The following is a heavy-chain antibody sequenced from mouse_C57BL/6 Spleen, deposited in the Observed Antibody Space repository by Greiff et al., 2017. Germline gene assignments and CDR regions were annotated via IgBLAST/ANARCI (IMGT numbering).Heavy chain of an antibody. CDR2: IDPENGDT. Sequence: VQLKESGAELVRPGASVKLSCTASGFNIKDDYMHWVKQRPEQGLEWIGWIDPENGDTEYASKFQGKATITADTSSNTAYLQLSSLTSEDTAVXYCTTNISGYWGQGTTLTVSS. CDR1: GFNIKDDY. D-gene: IGHD3-1*01. J-gene: IGHJ2*01. V-gene: IGHV14-4*01. CDR3: TTNISGY.